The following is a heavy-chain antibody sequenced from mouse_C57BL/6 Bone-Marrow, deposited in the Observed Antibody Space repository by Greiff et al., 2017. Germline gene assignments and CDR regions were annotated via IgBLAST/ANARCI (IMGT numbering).Heavy chain of an antibody. J-gene: IGHJ3*01. Sequence: QVQLKESGAELARPGASVKLSCKASGYTFTSYGISWVKQRTGQGLEWIGEIYPRSGNTYYNEKFKGKATLTADKSSSTAYMELRSLTSEDSAVYFCARTGFYDPWFAYWGQGTLVTVSA. CDR1: GYTFTSYG. CDR2: IYPRSGNT. D-gene: IGHD2-3*01. CDR3: ARTGFYDPWFAY. V-gene: IGHV1-81*01.